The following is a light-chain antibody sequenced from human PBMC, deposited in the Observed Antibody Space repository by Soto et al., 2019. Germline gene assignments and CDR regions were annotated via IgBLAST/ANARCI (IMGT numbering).Light chain of an antibody. V-gene: IGLV7-43*01. Sequence: QAVVTQEPSLTVSPGGTVTLTCASSTGSVTSGYYPNWFQQKPGQAPSALIYSTNNKHSCTPARFSGSLLKSKAALTLSGVQPDDEAEYYCLLYYGDAEEVFGGGPKMTVL. CDR2: STN. J-gene: IGLJ2*01. CDR3: LLYYGDAEEV. CDR1: TGSVTSGYY.